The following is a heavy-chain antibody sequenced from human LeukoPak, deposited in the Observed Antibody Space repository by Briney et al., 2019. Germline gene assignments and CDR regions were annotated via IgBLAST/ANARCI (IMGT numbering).Heavy chain of an antibody. J-gene: IGHJ3*02. CDR3: ARVQDRGDYAKVDAFDI. V-gene: IGHV1-2*06. CDR2: INPNSGGT. Sequence: ASVKVSCKASGYTFTGYYMHWVRQAPGQGLEWMGRINPNSGGTNYAQKLQGRVTMTRDTSISTAYMELSRLRSDDTAVYYCARVQDRGDYAKVDAFDIWGQGTMVTVSS. D-gene: IGHD4-17*01. CDR1: GYTFTGYY.